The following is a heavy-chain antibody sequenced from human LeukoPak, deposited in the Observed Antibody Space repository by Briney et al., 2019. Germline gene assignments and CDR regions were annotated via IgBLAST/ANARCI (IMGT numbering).Heavy chain of an antibody. CDR2: ISYDGRNI. J-gene: IGHJ4*02. D-gene: IGHD2-2*01. CDR3: AKGPLRGTAAAIDY. CDR1: GFTFSSYS. Sequence: GGSLRLSCAASGFTFSSYSMNWVRQAPGKGLEWVAVISYDGRNIHYPDSVKGRFTISRDISTDTLWLQMDSLRTEDTAEYYCAKGPLRGTAAAIDYWGQGTLVTVSS. V-gene: IGHV3-30*18.